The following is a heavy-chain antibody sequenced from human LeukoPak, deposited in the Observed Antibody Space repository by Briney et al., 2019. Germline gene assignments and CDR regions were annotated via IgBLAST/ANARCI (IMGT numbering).Heavy chain of an antibody. CDR1: GYTFTSYG. D-gene: IGHD1-26*01. Sequence: VASVKVSYKASGYTFTSYGISWVRQAPGQGLEWMGWISAYNGNTNYAQKLQGRVTMTTDTSTSTAYMELRSLRSDDTAVYYCARVPVGATFDYWGQGTLVTVSS. V-gene: IGHV1-18*01. CDR3: ARVPVGATFDY. CDR2: ISAYNGNT. J-gene: IGHJ4*02.